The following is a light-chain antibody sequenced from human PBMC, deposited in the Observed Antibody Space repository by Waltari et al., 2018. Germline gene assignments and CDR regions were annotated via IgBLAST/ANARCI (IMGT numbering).Light chain of an antibody. CDR2: DNN. J-gene: IGLJ2*01. CDR3: ATWDNSLTAVV. Sequence: QSVLTQPPSVSAAPGQKVTISCSGSSSNIGNYFVSWYHQLPGATPKLLIYDNNRRPSGLPVLFSASTSGTSATLDIIGLQIGDEDDYHCATWDNSLTAVVFGGGTKLTVL. CDR1: SSNIGNYF. V-gene: IGLV1-51*01.